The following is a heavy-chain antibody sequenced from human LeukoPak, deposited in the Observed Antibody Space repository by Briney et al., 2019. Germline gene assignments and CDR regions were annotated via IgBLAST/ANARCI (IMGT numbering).Heavy chain of an antibody. D-gene: IGHD5-12*01. V-gene: IGHV4-31*03. Sequence: PSETLSLTCTVSGDSISSDDYSWGWIRQHPGKGLEWIGFIYYSGSTSYNPSLKSRVTISIDTSKNQFSLKLSSVTAADTAVYYCARGGYSGYDYDYWGQGTLVTVSS. CDR3: ARGGYSGYDYDY. J-gene: IGHJ4*02. CDR2: IYYSGST. CDR1: GDSISSDDYS.